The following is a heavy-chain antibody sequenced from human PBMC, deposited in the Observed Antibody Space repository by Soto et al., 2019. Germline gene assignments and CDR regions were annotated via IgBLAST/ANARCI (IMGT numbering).Heavy chain of an antibody. V-gene: IGHV5-51*01. J-gene: IGHJ4*02. CDR2: IYPGDSDT. CDR3: ARLDYYASSGYYYSAHFDY. CDR1: GYSFTSYW. D-gene: IGHD3-22*01. Sequence: GESLKISCKGSGYSFTSYWIGWVRQMPGKGLEWMGIIYPGDSDTRYSPSFQGQVTISADKSISTAYLQWSSLKASDTAMYYCARLDYYASSGYYYSAHFDYWGQGTLVTVSS.